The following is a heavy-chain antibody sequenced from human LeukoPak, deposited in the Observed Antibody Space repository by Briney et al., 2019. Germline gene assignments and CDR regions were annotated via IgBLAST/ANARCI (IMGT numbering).Heavy chain of an antibody. Sequence: GESLKISCKGSGYSFTSYWIGWVRQMPGKGLEWMGIIYPGDSDTRYSPSFQGQVTISADKSISTAYLQWSSLKASDTAMYYCARRGEYCSSTSCYVGNWFDPWGQGTLVTVSS. J-gene: IGHJ5*02. CDR3: ARRGEYCSSTSCYVGNWFDP. CDR2: IYPGDSDT. CDR1: GYSFTSYW. V-gene: IGHV5-51*01. D-gene: IGHD2-2*01.